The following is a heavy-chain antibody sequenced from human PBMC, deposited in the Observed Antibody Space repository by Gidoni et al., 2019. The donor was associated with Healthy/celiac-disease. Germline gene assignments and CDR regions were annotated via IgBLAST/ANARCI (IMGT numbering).Heavy chain of an antibody. V-gene: IGHV3-23*01. Sequence: EVKRLAFGGGLLQAGRPLSLSCAASRFPSSSYAMCWVRQAPGKGLEWVSAISGSGGSTYYADSVKGRFTISRDNSKNTLYLQMNSLRAEDTAVYYCAKDPKYSGSYFSDYWGQGTLVTVSS. CDR1: RFPSSSYA. CDR2: ISGSGGST. J-gene: IGHJ4*02. D-gene: IGHD1-26*01. CDR3: AKDPKYSGSYFSDY.